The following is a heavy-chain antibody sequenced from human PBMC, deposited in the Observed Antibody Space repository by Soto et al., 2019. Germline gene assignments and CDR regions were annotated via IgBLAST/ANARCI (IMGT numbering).Heavy chain of an antibody. D-gene: IGHD3-22*01. CDR1: GGSFSGHS. Sequence: SETLSLTCAVYGGSFSGHSWTWIRQSPGRGLEWIGDINHSGRVNYSPSLKSRVTISLDTSKNQFSLTLSAVTAADTAMYYCSTRAYDTNGYYRFDPWGQGTLVTVSS. CDR3: STRAYDTNGYYRFDP. J-gene: IGHJ5*01. V-gene: IGHV4-34*01. CDR2: INHSGRV.